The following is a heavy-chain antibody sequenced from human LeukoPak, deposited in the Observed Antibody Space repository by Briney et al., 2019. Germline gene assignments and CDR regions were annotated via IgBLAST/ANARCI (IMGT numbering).Heavy chain of an antibody. V-gene: IGHV1-18*01. CDR3: ARDYGELLHFDY. CDR2: ISAYNGNT. D-gene: IGHD1-26*01. Sequence: ASVKVSCKASGYTFTSYGISWVRQAPGQGLEWMGWISAYNGNTKYAQKLQGRVTMTTDTSTSTAYMELRSLRSNDTAVYYCARDYGELLHFDYWGQGTLVTVSS. CDR1: GYTFTSYG. J-gene: IGHJ4*02.